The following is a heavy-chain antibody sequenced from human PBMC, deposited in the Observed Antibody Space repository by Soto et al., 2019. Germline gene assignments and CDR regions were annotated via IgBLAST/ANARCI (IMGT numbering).Heavy chain of an antibody. J-gene: IGHJ4*02. CDR1: GYTFSSYG. D-gene: IGHD2-15*01. V-gene: IGHV1-18*01. CDR3: ARGAFCTGGTCYPGSVGY. CDR2: ISAYNNNT. Sequence: QVQLVQSGAEVKKPGASVKVSCKASGYTFSSYGVTWVRQAPGQGLEWMGGISAYNNNTNYAQRLQGRVTMSTDTTTRTAYMELRSLRSDDTAVYYCARGAFCTGGTCYPGSVGYWGQGTLVTVSS.